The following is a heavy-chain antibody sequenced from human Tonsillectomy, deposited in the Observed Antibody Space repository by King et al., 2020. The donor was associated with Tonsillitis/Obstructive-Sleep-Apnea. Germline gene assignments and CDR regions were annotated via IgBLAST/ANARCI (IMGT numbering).Heavy chain of an antibody. V-gene: IGHV4-39*01. CDR1: GGSVSSSSHY. J-gene: IGHJ5*02. D-gene: IGHD6-13*01. Sequence: LQLQESGPGLVKPSETLSLTCTVSGGSVSSSSHYWGWIRQPPGKGLEWIGSSPYTVNTYYNPALTRLVTISVDTSKNLFSLNLNSVTAADTAVYYCARGRSWYYNWFDPWGQGTLVTVSS. CDR2: SPYTVNT. CDR3: ARGRSWYYNWFDP.